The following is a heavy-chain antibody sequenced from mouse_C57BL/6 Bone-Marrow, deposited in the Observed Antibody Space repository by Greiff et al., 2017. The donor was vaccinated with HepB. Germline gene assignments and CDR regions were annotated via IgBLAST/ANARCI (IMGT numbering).Heavy chain of an antibody. V-gene: IGHV5-6*01. D-gene: IGHD2-5*01. CDR2: ISSGGSYT. CDR1: GFTFSSYG. Sequence: DVHLVESGGDLVKPGGSLKLSCAASGFTFSSYGMSWVRQTPDKRLEWVATISSGGSYTYYPDSVKGRFTISRDNAKNTLYLQMSSLKSEDTAMYYCATYYSNSYAMDYWGQGTSVTVSS. CDR3: ATYYSNSYAMDY. J-gene: IGHJ4*01.